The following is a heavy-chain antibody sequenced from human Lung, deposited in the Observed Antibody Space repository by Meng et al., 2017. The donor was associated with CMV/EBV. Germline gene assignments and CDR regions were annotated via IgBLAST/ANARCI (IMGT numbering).Heavy chain of an antibody. CDR1: GFTFSSYG. V-gene: IGHV3-30*02. D-gene: IGHD2-2*01. J-gene: IGHJ6*02. Sequence: SCAASGFTFSSYGMHWVRQAPGKGLEWVAFIRHDGSNKYYADSVKGRFTISRDSSKNTLYLQMNSLRAEDTAVYYCGKDRCSSTICRYYYYGMDVWXQGTXVTVSS. CDR2: IRHDGSNK. CDR3: GKDRCSSTICRYYYYGMDV.